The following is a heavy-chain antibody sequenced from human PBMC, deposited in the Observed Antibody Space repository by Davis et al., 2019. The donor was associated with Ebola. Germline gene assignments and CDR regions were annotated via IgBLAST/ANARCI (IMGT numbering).Heavy chain of an antibody. Sequence: ASVKVSCKASGYTFTGYYMHWVRQAPGQGLEWMGWINPNSGGTNYAQKFQGRVTMTRNTSISTAYMELSSLRSEDTAVYYCARRGVTTLYYYYYYGMDVWGQGTTVTVSS. D-gene: IGHD4-17*01. V-gene: IGHV1-2*02. J-gene: IGHJ6*02. CDR3: ARRGVTTLYYYYYYGMDV. CDR2: INPNSGGT. CDR1: GYTFTGYY.